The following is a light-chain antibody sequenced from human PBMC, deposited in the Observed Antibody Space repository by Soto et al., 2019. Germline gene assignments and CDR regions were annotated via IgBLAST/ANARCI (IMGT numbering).Light chain of an antibody. CDR3: QQYGSSPWT. CDR2: GAS. J-gene: IGKJ1*01. V-gene: IGKV3-20*01. Sequence: ELVLTQSPGTLYLSPGEGATLSCRASQSVRSNYLAWYRQTPGQAPRLLIYGASNRATGIPDRFSGSGSGTDFTLIISRLEPEDFALYYCQQYGSSPWTFGQGTKVEIK. CDR1: QSVRSNY.